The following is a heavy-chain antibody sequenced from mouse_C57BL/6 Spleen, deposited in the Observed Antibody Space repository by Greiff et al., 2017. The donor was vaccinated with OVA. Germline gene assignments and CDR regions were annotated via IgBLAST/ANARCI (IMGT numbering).Heavy chain of an antibody. CDR1: GYTFTSYW. CDR2: INPSNGGT. J-gene: IGHJ3*01. Sequence: QVQLQQPGTELVKPGASVTLSCKASGYTFTSYWMHWVKQRPGQGLEWIGNINPSNGGTNYNEKFKSKATLTVDNSSSTADMQLSSLTSEDTAVYYCARDYGSSYDLAYWGQGTLVTDSA. D-gene: IGHD1-1*01. V-gene: IGHV1-53*01. CDR3: ARDYGSSYDLAY.